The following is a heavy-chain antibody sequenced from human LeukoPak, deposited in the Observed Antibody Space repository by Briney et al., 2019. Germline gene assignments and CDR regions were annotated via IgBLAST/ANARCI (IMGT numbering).Heavy chain of an antibody. J-gene: IGHJ5*02. V-gene: IGHV4-34*01. Sequence: SETLSLTCAIYGGSFSDYYWSWIRQPPGKGLDWIGEINHSGSTNYNPSLKSRVTISVDSSKNQFSLKLSSVTAADTAVYYCARGRDYYGSGSYNWFDPWGQGTLVTVSS. CDR3: ARGRDYYGSGSYNWFDP. CDR1: GGSFSDYY. CDR2: INHSGST. D-gene: IGHD3-10*01.